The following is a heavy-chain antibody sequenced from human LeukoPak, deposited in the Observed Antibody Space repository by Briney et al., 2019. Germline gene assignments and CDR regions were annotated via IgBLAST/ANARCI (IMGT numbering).Heavy chain of an antibody. CDR1: GFTFSSYA. V-gene: IGHV3-30*04. Sequence: GGSLRLSCAASGFTFSSYAMHWVRQAPGKGLEWVSLISYDGSNKHYADSVKGRFTISRDNSKNTLYLQMNSLRAEDTAVYYCARGPYPAVYCFDYWGQGTLVTVSS. CDR3: ARGPYPAVYCFDY. CDR2: ISYDGSNK. J-gene: IGHJ4*02.